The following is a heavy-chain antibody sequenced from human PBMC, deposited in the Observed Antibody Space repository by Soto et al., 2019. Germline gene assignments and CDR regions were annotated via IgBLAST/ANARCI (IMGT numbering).Heavy chain of an antibody. CDR2: IYYSGST. V-gene: IGHV4-31*03. CDR1: GGSISSGGYY. Sequence: SETLSLTCTVSGGSISSGGYYWSWIRQHPGKGLEWIGYIYYSGSTYYNPSLKSRVTISVDTSKNQFSLKLSSVTAADTAVYYCARAKSADSSSWYLAFDYWGQGTLVTVSS. CDR3: ARAKSADSSSWYLAFDY. J-gene: IGHJ4*02. D-gene: IGHD6-13*01.